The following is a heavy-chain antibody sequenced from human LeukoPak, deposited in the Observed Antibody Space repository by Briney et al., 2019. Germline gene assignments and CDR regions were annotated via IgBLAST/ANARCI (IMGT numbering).Heavy chain of an antibody. J-gene: IGHJ6*03. CDR1: GGSISSSSYY. CDR2: IT. CDR3: ARQNDILTGYSYYYYYYMDV. Sequence: SETLSLTCTVSGGSISSSSYYWGWIRQPPGKGLEWIGSITYYNPSLKSRVTISVDTSKNQFSLKLSSVTAADTAVYYCARQNDILTGYSYYYYYYMDVWGKGTTVTISS. D-gene: IGHD3-9*01. V-gene: IGHV4-39*01.